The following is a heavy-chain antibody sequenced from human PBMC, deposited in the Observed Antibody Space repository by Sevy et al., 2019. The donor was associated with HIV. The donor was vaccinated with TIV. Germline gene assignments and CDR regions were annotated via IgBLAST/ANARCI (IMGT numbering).Heavy chain of an antibody. CDR3: AKGSRATGSAFDI. V-gene: IGHV3-30*18. CDR1: GFIFTNYG. Sequence: GGSLRLSCAASGFIFTNYGMHWVRQAPGKGLEWVAVISHDGSLKYYADSVRGLVAISRDSSKNTMSLQMNSLRLEDTDVYYCAKGSRATGSAFDIWGQGTMVTVSS. J-gene: IGHJ3*02. CDR2: ISHDGSLK. D-gene: IGHD2-15*01.